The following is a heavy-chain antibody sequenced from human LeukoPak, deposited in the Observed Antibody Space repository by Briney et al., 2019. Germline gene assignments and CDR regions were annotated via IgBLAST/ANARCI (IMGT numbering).Heavy chain of an antibody. D-gene: IGHD5-18*01. CDR3: ARDRSYGSFNH. J-gene: IGHJ4*02. CDR1: GFTFSSFE. V-gene: IGHV3-48*03. Sequence: GGSLRLSCAASGFTFSSFEMNWVRRAPGKGLEWVSCISSSGSTIYYADSVKGRFTISRDDAKNSVYLQMSSLRAEDTAVYYCARDRSYGSFNHWGQGTLVTVSS. CDR2: ISSSGSTI.